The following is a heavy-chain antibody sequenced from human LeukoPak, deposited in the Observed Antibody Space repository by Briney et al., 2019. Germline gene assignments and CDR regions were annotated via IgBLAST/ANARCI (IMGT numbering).Heavy chain of an antibody. CDR3: ARGARGAGILYYFDY. Sequence: ASVKVSCKASGYTFTSYYMHWVRQAPGQGLEWMGLINPSGGSTSYAQKFQGRVTMTRDTSTSTVYMELSSLRSEDTAVYYCARGARGAGILYYFDYWGQGTLVTVSS. CDR1: GYTFTSYY. CDR2: INPSGGST. J-gene: IGHJ4*02. V-gene: IGHV1-46*01. D-gene: IGHD3-10*01.